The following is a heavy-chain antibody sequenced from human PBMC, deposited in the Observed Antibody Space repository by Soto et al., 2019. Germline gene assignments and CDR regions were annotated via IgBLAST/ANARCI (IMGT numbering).Heavy chain of an antibody. CDR3: AKDMISVAVPHYYGMDV. J-gene: IGHJ6*02. D-gene: IGHD6-19*01. V-gene: IGHV3-43*01. CDR1: GFTFDDYT. Sequence: RLSCAASGFTFDDYTMHWVRQAPGKGLEWVSLISWDGGSTYYADSVKGRFTISRDNSKNLLYLQMYSLRTEDTVLYFCAKDMISVAVPHYYGMDVWGQGITVTVSS. CDR2: ISWDGGST.